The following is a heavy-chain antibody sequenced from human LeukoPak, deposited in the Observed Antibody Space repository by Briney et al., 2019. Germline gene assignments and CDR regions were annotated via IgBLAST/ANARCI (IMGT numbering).Heavy chain of an antibody. D-gene: IGHD2-15*01. J-gene: IGHJ4*02. CDR3: ARGGQTPFDY. Sequence: SETLSLTCTVSGGSISSGSYYWSWIRQPAGKGLEWIGRIYTSGSTNYNPSLKSRVTISVDTSKNQFSLKLSSVTAADTAVYYCARGGQTPFDYWGQGTLVTVSS. CDR1: GGSISSGSYY. V-gene: IGHV4-61*02. CDR2: IYTSGST.